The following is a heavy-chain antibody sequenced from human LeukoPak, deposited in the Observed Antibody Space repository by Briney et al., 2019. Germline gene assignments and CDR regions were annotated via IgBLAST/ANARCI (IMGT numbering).Heavy chain of an antibody. Sequence: ASVKVSCKASGYTFTSYGISWVRQAPGQGLEWMGWISAYNGNTNYAQKLQGRVTMTTDTSTSTVYMEVRSLRSDDTAVYYCARRPLEYGWAPLDYWGQGTLVTVSS. D-gene: IGHD1-1*01. CDR1: GYTFTSYG. J-gene: IGHJ4*02. CDR2: ISAYNGNT. CDR3: ARRPLEYGWAPLDY. V-gene: IGHV1-18*01.